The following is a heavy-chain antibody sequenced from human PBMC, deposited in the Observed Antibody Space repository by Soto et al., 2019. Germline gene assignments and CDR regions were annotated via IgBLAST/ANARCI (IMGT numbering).Heavy chain of an antibody. Sequence: SETLSLTCAVYGVSFSGYYWTWIRQPPGTGLEWIGEINHSGSTNYNPSLKSRVTISVDTSKNQFSLKLSPVTAADTALYYCASITLVRGPFREYWGQGTLVTVSS. CDR1: GVSFSGYY. D-gene: IGHD3-10*01. J-gene: IGHJ1*01. CDR3: ASITLVRGPFREY. CDR2: INHSGST. V-gene: IGHV4-34*01.